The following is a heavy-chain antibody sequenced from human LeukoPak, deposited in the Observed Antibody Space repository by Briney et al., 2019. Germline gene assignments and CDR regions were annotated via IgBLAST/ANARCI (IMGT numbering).Heavy chain of an antibody. V-gene: IGHV4-39*07. Sequence: SETLSLTCTVSGGSLSSSSYYWGWLRQPPGTGLEWLGSSYYSGSTYYNPSPKSRVTISVDTSKNQFSLKLSSVTAADTAVYYCARDQNDILTGYFSFWGQGTLVTVSS. CDR3: ARDQNDILTGYFSF. CDR1: GGSLSSSSYY. D-gene: IGHD3-9*01. CDR2: SYYSGST. J-gene: IGHJ4*02.